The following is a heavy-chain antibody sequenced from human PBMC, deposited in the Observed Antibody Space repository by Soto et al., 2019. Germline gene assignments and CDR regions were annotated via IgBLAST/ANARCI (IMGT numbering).Heavy chain of an antibody. D-gene: IGHD1-26*01. V-gene: IGHV3-30*18. Sequence: QVQLVESGGGVVQPGRSLRLSCAASGFTFSSYGMHWVRQAPGKGLEWVAVISYDGSNKYYADSLKGRFTISRDKSKNTLYLQMNSLRAEDTAVYYRVKVVYSGSYFDSWGQGTLVTVAS. CDR3: VKVVYSGSYFDS. J-gene: IGHJ4*02. CDR1: GFTFSSYG. CDR2: ISYDGSNK.